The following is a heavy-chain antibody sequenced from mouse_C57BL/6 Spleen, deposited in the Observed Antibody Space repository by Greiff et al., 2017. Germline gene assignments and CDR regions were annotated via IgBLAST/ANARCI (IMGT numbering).Heavy chain of an antibody. J-gene: IGHJ2*01. CDR2: IDPSDSET. CDR3: ARPGYYGSSSDY. CDR1: GYTFTSYW. Sequence: QVQLKQPGAELVRPGSSVKLSCKASGYTFTSYWMHWVKQRPIQGLEWIGNIDPSDSETHYNQKFKDKATLTVDKSSSTAYMQLSSLTSEDSAVYYCARPGYYGSSSDYWGQGTTLTVSS. V-gene: IGHV1-52*01. D-gene: IGHD1-1*01.